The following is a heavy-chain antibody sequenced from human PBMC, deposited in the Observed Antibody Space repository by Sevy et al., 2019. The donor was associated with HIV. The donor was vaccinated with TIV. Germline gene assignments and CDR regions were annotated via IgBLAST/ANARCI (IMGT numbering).Heavy chain of an antibody. V-gene: IGHV4-61*01. CDR1: GGSVSSGSYY. J-gene: IGHJ4*02. CDR3: AREKRGYSHGYHFDY. CDR2: IYYSGST. Sequence: SETLSLTCTVSGGSVSSGSYYWSWIRQPPGKGLEWIGYIYYSGSTNYNPSLKSRVTISVDTSKNQFSLKLSSVTAADTAAYYCAREKRGYSHGYHFDYWGQVTLVTVSS. D-gene: IGHD5-18*01.